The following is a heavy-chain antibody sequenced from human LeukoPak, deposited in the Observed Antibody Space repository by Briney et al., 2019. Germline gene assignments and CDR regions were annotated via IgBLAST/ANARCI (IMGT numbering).Heavy chain of an antibody. CDR1: GFTFSSYE. D-gene: IGHD2-2*01. CDR2: ISGTGGDT. Sequence: GGSLRLSCAASGFTFSSYEMNWVRQAPGKGLEWVSGISGTGGDTYYADSVKGRFTISRDNSKNTVYLQMSSLRAEDTAVYYCAKYKRMIVVPAAKNYFDYWGQGTLVTVSS. V-gene: IGHV3-23*01. CDR3: AKYKRMIVVPAAKNYFDY. J-gene: IGHJ4*02.